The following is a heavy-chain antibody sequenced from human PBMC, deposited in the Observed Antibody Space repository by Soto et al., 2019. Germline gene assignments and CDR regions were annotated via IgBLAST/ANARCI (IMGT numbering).Heavy chain of an antibody. CDR1: GYSFIGYG. J-gene: IGHJ5*02. D-gene: IGHD2-2*02. CDR3: ARADTVFVLYHWLDL. CDR2: ISPYNGHT. V-gene: IGHV1-18*01. Sequence: QVQLVQSGAEVKKPGASVKVSCRASGYSFIGYGVSWLRQAPGQGLEWMGWISPYNGHTNYAQNLQGRVTLTTDTSTSTAYRERRSLRSNDTAVYYCARADTVFVLYHWLDLWGHGTLVTVSA.